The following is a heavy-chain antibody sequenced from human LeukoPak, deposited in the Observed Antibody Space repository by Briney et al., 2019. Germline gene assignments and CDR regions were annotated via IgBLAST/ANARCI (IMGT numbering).Heavy chain of an antibody. V-gene: IGHV1-18*01. CDR1: GYTFTSFG. J-gene: IGHJ4*02. CDR2: ISAYNDKT. CDR3: ARGDTYYYGSGSYY. Sequence: ASVKVSCKASGYTFTSFGISWVRQAPGQGLEWMGWISAYNDKTNFGQKFQGRVSMTTDTSTSTAYMELRSLRSDDTAVYYCARGDTYYYGSGSYYWGQGTLVTVSS. D-gene: IGHD3-10*01.